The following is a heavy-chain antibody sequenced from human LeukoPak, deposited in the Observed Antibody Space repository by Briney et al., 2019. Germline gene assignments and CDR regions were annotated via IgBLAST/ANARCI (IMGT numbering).Heavy chain of an antibody. V-gene: IGHV4-59*01. CDR3: ARGDFWSVYFDY. Sequence: SETLSLTCAVSGGSISSYYWSWIRQPPGKGLEWIGYIYYSGSTNYNPSLKSRVTISVDTSKNQFSLKLSSVTAADTAVYYCARGDFWSVYFDYWGQGTLVTVS. CDR2: IYYSGST. J-gene: IGHJ4*02. D-gene: IGHD3-3*01. CDR1: GGSISSYY.